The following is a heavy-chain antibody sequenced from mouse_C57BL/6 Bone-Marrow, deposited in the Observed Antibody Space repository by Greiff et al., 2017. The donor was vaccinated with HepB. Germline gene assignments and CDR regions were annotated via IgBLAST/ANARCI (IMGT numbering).Heavy chain of an antibody. D-gene: IGHD1-1*01. Sequence: EVQLQQSGAELVRPGASVKLSCTASGFNIKDDYMHWVKQRPEQGLEWIGWIDPENGDTEYASKFQGKATITADTSSNTAYLQLSSLTSEDTAVYYCTTCGYGSSYEDFDVWGTGTTVTVSS. V-gene: IGHV14-4*01. J-gene: IGHJ1*03. CDR3: TTCGYGSSYEDFDV. CDR2: IDPENGDT. CDR1: GFNIKDDY.